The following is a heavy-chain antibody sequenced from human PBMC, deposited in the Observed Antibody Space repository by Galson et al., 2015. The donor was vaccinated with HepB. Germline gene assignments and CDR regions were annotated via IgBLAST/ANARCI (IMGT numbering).Heavy chain of an antibody. Sequence: SVKVSCKASGGTFSSYAISWVRQAPGQGLEWMGGIIPIFGTANYAQKFRGRVTITADESKSTTYMELRSLRSEDTAVYYCARQYDTSGYYPYWGQGTLVTVSS. V-gene: IGHV1-69*13. D-gene: IGHD3-22*01. CDR1: GGTFSSYA. CDR3: ARQYDTSGYYPY. CDR2: IIPIFGTA. J-gene: IGHJ4*02.